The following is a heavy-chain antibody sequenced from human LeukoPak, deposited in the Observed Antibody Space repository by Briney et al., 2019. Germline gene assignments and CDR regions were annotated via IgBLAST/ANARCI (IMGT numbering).Heavy chain of an antibody. CDR2: INPNSGGT. V-gene: IGHV1-2*06. D-gene: IGHD6-19*01. J-gene: IGHJ4*02. CDR1: GYTFTGYY. Sequence: ASVKVSCKASGYTFTGYYMHWVRQAPGQGLEWMGRINPNSGGTNYALKFQGRVTMTRDTSISTAYMELSRLRSDDTAVYYCASIVSGWEFDYWGQGTLVTVSS. CDR3: ASIVSGWEFDY.